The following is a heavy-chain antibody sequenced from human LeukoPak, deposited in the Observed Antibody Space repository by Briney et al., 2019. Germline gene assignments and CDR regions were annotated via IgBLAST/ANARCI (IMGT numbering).Heavy chain of an antibody. J-gene: IGHJ6*03. V-gene: IGHV4-4*07. Sequence: TSETLCLTCAVSGVSISSYYWSWIRQPAGKGLEWIGRIYTSGSTNYNPSLKGRVTMSGDTSKNQFSLKLSSVTAADTAVYYCARARGIAARPLLWYYYYYMDDWVKGTTVSVCS. CDR2: IYTSGST. D-gene: IGHD6-6*01. CDR1: GVSISSYY. CDR3: ARARGIAARPLLWYYYYYMDD.